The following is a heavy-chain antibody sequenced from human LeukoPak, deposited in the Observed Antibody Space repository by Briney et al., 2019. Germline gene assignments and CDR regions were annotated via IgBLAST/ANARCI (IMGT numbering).Heavy chain of an antibody. CDR3: ARLDDSSGYFH. CDR2: IYYTGNT. V-gene: IGHV4-39*01. CDR1: GVSISSSNSY. D-gene: IGHD3-22*01. J-gene: IGHJ4*02. Sequence: SETLSLTCTVSGVSISSSNSYWGWIRQSPGKGLEWIGSIYYTGNTYYNASLKSRVTISIDTSNNQISLRLISVTAADTAVYYCARLDDSSGYFHWGQGTLVTVSS.